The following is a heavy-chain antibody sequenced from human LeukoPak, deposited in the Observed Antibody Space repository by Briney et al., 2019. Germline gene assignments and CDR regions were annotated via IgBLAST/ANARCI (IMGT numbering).Heavy chain of an antibody. V-gene: IGHV3-48*03. CDR1: GFTFSSYE. D-gene: IGHD2-2*01. J-gene: IGHJ4*02. Sequence: GGSLRLSCAASGFTFSSYEMNWFRQAPGKGLEWVSYISSSGSTIYYADSVKGRFTISRDNAKNSLYLQMNSLRAEDTAVYYCARSGYCSSTSCSALWGQGTLVTVSS. CDR2: ISSSGSTI. CDR3: ARSGYCSSTSCSAL.